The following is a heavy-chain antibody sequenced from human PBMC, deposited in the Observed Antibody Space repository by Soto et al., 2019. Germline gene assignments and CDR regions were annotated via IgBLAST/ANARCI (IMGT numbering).Heavy chain of an antibody. J-gene: IGHJ5*02. V-gene: IGHV5-51*01. Sequence: GESPTICWPSGGNALKNYGSGLVRQMTGKGLEWLGIIYPGDSETRYSPSFQGRVTISADKSITTAYLQWSGLKASGTATYYCARGYCTTTICDPWLDHWGHGTLVTVS. CDR3: ARGYCTTTICDPWLDH. D-gene: IGHD2-2*01. CDR2: IYPGDSET. CDR1: GNALKNYG.